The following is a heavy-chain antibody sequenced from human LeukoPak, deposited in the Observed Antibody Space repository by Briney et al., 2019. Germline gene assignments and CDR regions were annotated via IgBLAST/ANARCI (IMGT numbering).Heavy chain of an antibody. D-gene: IGHD1-26*01. CDR1: GYSISSAYY. V-gene: IGHV4-38-2*02. J-gene: IGHJ3*02. CDR2: IHHSGST. CDR3: ARDRVGATYAFDI. Sequence: SETLCLTCAVSGYSISSAYYWGWMRQPPGKGLEWFVSIHHSGSTYFNPSLKSRVSISVDTSKNKFCLKLTSVTAADTAVYYCARDRVGATYAFDIWGQGTMVTVSS.